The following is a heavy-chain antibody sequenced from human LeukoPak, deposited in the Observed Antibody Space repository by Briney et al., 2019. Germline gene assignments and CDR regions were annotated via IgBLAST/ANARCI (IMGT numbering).Heavy chain of an antibody. V-gene: IGHV4-4*07. J-gene: IGHJ4*02. CDR2: IYTSGST. CDR3: ARPDPQRITIFGVVESYFDY. D-gene: IGHD3-3*01. Sequence: SETLSLTCTVSGGSISSYYWSWIRQPAGKGLEWIGRIYTSGSTNYNPSLKSRVTMSVDTSKNQFSLKLSSVTAADTAVYYCARPDPQRITIFGVVESYFDYWGKGPLVPVSS. CDR1: GGSISSYY.